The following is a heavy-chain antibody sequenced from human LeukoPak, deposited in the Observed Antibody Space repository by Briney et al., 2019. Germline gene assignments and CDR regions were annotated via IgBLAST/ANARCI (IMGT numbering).Heavy chain of an antibody. CDR1: GFTFSSYS. J-gene: IGHJ4*02. CDR3: GGDVYDYVWGSQGPVPAGDY. Sequence: GGSLRLSCAASGFTFSSYSMNWVRQAPGKGLERVSYISSSSSTIYYADSVKGRFTISRDNAKNSLYLQMNSLRAEDTAVYYCGGDVYDYVWGSQGPVPAGDYWGQGTLVTVSS. CDR2: ISSSSSTI. D-gene: IGHD3-16*01. V-gene: IGHV3-48*04.